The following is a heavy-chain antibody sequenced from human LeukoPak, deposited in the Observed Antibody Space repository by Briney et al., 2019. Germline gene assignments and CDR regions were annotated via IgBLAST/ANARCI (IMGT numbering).Heavy chain of an antibody. D-gene: IGHD2-8*01. J-gene: IGHJ5*02. V-gene: IGHV4-30-2*01. Sequence: SETLSLTCAVSGGSISSGGYSWSWIRQPPGTGLEWIGYIYHSGSTYYNPSLKSRVTISVDRSKNEFSLKLSSVTAADTAVYYCARAVGGYCTNGVCYTGPWFDPWGQGTLVTVSS. CDR2: IYHSGST. CDR3: ARAVGGYCTNGVCYTGPWFDP. CDR1: GGSISSGGYS.